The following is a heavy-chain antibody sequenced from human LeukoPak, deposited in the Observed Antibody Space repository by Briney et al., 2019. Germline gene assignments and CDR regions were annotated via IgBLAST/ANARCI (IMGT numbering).Heavy chain of an antibody. V-gene: IGHV4-30-4*01. CDR3: ARDQGIVATIGGYYYYGMDV. CDR2: IYYSGST. CDR1: GGSISSGDYY. Sequence: SETLSLTCTVSGGSISSGDYYWSWIRQPPGKGLEWIGYIYYSGSTYYNPSLKSRVTISVDTSKNQFSLKLSSVTAADTAVYYCARDQGIVATIGGYYYYGMDVWGQGTTVTVSS. D-gene: IGHD5-12*01. J-gene: IGHJ6*02.